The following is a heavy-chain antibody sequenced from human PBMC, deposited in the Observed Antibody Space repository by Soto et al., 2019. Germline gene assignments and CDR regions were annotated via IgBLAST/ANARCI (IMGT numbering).Heavy chain of an antibody. CDR1: GYSFTSYW. J-gene: IGHJ6*02. V-gene: IGHV5-51*01. D-gene: IGHD3-3*01. CDR3: PGMYYDFWSGSYTDYYYYGMDV. Sequence: GESLKISCKGSGYSFTSYWIGWVRQMPGKGLEWMGITYPGDSDTRYSPSFQGHVTISADKSISTAYLQWSSLKASDAAMYYCPGMYYDFWSGSYTDYYYYGMDVWGQGTTVTVSS. CDR2: TYPGDSDT.